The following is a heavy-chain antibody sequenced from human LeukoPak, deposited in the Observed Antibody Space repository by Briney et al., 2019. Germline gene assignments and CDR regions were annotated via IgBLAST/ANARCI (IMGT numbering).Heavy chain of an antibody. CDR2: IYSGGST. V-gene: IGHV3-66*01. CDR3: ARVNPINSGFYAY. CDR1: GFTVSSNY. D-gene: IGHD3-22*01. J-gene: IGHJ4*02. Sequence: GGSLRLSCAASGFTVSSNYMSWVRQAPGKGLEWVSVIYSGGSTYYADSVKGRFTISRDNPKNTLYLQMNSLRAEDTAVYYCARVNPINSGFYAYWGQGTLVTVSS.